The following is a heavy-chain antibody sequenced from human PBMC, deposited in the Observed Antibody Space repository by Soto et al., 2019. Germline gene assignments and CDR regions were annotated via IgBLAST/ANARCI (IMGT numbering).Heavy chain of an antibody. V-gene: IGHV2-5*02. Sequence: QITLKESGPTLVNPTQTLTLTCTFSGFSLSTTGVGVGWIRQPPGKALEWLALIHWDDDKRYSPSLKTRLTISRDTSKNQVVLTVTNMDPLDTATYYCVHITFHYDILTAYYKGFFDYWGQGALITVSS. CDR1: GFSLSTTGVG. D-gene: IGHD3-9*01. CDR3: VHITFHYDILTAYYKGFFDY. J-gene: IGHJ4*02. CDR2: IHWDDDK.